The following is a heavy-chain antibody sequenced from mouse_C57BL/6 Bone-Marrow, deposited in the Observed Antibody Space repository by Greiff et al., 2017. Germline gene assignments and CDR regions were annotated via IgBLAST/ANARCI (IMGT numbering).Heavy chain of an antibody. D-gene: IGHD1-1*02. CDR1: GFNIKDDY. V-gene: IGHV14-4*01. CDR3: TRAYYYLFDY. Sequence: VHVKQSGAELVRPGASVKLSCTASGFNIKDDYMHWVKQRTEQGLEWIGWIDPENGDTEYASKFQGKATITADTSSNTAYLQLSSLTSEDTSVYYCTRAYYYLFDYWGQGTTLTVSS. CDR2: IDPENGDT. J-gene: IGHJ2*01.